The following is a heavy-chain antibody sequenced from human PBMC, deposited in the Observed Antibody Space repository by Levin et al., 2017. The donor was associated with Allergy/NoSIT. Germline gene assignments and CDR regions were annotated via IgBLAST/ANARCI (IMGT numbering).Heavy chain of an antibody. V-gene: IGHV1-2*02. D-gene: IGHD1-26*01. J-gene: IGHJ4*02. CDR2: INPDTGDT. CDR3: ARVIVGATAYGY. Sequence: GESLKISCKASGYIFTGYYMHWVRQAPGQGLEWLGWINPDTGDTYYAQKFQGRFTVTSDTSISTAYMELSRLRSDDTAIYYCARVIVGATAYGYWGQGTLVTVSS. CDR1: GYIFTGYY.